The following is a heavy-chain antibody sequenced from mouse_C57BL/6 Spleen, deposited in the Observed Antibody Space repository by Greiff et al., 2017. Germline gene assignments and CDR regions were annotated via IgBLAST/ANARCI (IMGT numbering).Heavy chain of an antibody. CDR2: INPDSSTI. CDR3: ARNWDRYCDV. Sequence: EADGVDFSRYWMSWVRRAPGKGLEWIGEINPDSSTINYAPSLKDKFIISRDNAKNTLYLQMSKVRSEDTALYYCARNWDRYCDVGGTGTTVTGAS. V-gene: IGHV4-1*01. J-gene: IGHJ1*03. CDR1: GVDFSRYW. D-gene: IGHD4-1*01.